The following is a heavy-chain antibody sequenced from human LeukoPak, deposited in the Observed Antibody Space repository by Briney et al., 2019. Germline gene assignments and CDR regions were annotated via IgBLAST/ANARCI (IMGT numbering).Heavy chain of an antibody. CDR3: ARDRGSGSPEGVNWFDP. Sequence: GGSLRLSCAASGFIVSTKFLSWARQAPGKGLEWVSMTLTDGTTDYADSVKGRFTISRDDSKNMLYLQMNRLRVEDTAVYYCARDRGSGSPEGVNWFDPWGQGTLVTVSS. V-gene: IGHV3-53*01. CDR2: TLTDGTT. D-gene: IGHD1-26*01. CDR1: GFIVSTKF. J-gene: IGHJ5*02.